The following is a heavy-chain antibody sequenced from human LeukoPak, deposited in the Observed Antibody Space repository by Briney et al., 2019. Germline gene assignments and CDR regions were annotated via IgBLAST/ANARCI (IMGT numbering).Heavy chain of an antibody. CDR2: ITSNGGTI. J-gene: IGHJ4*02. CDR1: GFTFSIYG. CDR3: ARGIRWASDY. Sequence: GGSLRLSCAASGFTFSIYGMVWVRQAPGKGLEYVSGITSNGGTIYYGNSVKGRFTISRDNSKDTLCLQMGSLRTEDMAVYYCARGIRWASDYWGQGSLVTVAS. D-gene: IGHD4-23*01. V-gene: IGHV3-64*01.